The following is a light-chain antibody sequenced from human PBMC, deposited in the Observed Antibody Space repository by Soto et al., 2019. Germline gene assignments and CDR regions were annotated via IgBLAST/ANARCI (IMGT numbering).Light chain of an antibody. V-gene: IGKV3-20*01. Sequence: EIVLTLSPGTLSLSPGERATLSCRASQSVSSSFLAWYQQKPGQAPRLLIYGASSRATGIPDRFSGSGSGTDFTLTISRLEAEDFAVYYCQQYGSSPLTFGGGTKVEIK. CDR2: GAS. CDR3: QQYGSSPLT. CDR1: QSVSSSF. J-gene: IGKJ4*01.